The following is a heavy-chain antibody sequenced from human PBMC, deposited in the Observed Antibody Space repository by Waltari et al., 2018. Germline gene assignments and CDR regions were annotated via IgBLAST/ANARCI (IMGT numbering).Heavy chain of an antibody. CDR1: GLTVSSTD. J-gene: IGHJ3*02. D-gene: IGHD3-10*01. CDR3: ARDATYYYGSGSSSGDAFDI. Sequence: EVQLVEAGGGLVQPGGSLRLSCAAPGLTVSSTDMSWVRQAPGEGLEWVSVIYSNGNTYYADSVKGRFTTSRDNSKNTLYLQMNSLRAEDTAVYYCARDATYYYGSGSSSGDAFDIWGQGTMVTVSS. V-gene: IGHV3-66*01. CDR2: IYSNGNT.